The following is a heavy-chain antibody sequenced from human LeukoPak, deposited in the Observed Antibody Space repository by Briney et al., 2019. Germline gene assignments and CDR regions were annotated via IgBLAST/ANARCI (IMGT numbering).Heavy chain of an antibody. CDR1: GGTFSSYA. J-gene: IGHJ3*02. CDR3: ARDNPGGYGDQPDAFDI. Sequence: SVKVSCKASGGTFSSYAISWVRQAPGQGLEWMGGIIPIFGTANYAQKFQGRVTITADESTSTAYMELSSLRSEDTAVYYCARDNPGGYGDQPDAFDIWGQGTMVTVSS. D-gene: IGHD4-17*01. V-gene: IGHV1-69*13. CDR2: IIPIFGTA.